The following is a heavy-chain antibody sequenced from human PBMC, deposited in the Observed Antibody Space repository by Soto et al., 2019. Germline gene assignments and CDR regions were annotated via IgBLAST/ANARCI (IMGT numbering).Heavy chain of an antibody. CDR1: GFTFSSYA. CDR2: ISGSGGST. D-gene: IGHD5-18*01. J-gene: IGHJ4*02. CDR3: AKGVDTAMVGEYYFDY. V-gene: IGHV3-23*01. Sequence: VQLLESGGGLVQPGGSLRLSCAASGFTFSSYAMSWVRQAPGKGLEWVSAISGSGGSTYYADSVKGRFTISRDNSKNTLYLQMNSLRAEDTAVYYCAKGVDTAMVGEYYFDYWGQGTLVTVSS.